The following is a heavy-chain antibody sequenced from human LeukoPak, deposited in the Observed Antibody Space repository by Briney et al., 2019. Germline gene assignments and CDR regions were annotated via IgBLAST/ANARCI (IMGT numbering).Heavy chain of an antibody. D-gene: IGHD3-10*02. CDR3: AKGPLFPEYYFDY. V-gene: IGHV3-23*01. CDR1: GFTFASYA. Sequence: PGGSLRLSCAASGFTFASYAMSWVRQAPGKGLEWVSAISGSGGSTYYADSVKGRFTISRDNSKNTLYLQMNSLRAEDTAVYYCAKGPLFPEYYFDYWGQGTLVTVSS. CDR2: ISGSGGST. J-gene: IGHJ4*02.